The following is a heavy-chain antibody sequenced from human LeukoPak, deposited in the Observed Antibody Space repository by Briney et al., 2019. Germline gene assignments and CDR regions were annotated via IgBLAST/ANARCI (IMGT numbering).Heavy chain of an antibody. Sequence: SETLSLTCTVSGGSISSYYWSWIRLRAWKGLEWIGRIYTSGSTNYNPCLKSRVTMSVDTARNQFSLKLSSVTAADTAVYYCAGATVKILKPTNWFDPWGQGTLVTVSS. CDR1: GGSISSYY. CDR3: AGATVKILKPTNWFDP. CDR2: IYTSGST. D-gene: IGHD4-11*01. V-gene: IGHV4-4*07. J-gene: IGHJ5*02.